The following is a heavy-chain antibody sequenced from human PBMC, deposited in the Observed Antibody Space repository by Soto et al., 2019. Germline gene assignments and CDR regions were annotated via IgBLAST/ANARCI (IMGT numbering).Heavy chain of an antibody. CDR3: ARADILTGYYYYGMDV. Sequence: GASVKVSCKASGGTFSSYAISWVRQAPGQGLEWMGGIIPIFGTANYAQKFQGRVTITADESTSTAYMELSSLRSEDTAVYYCARADILTGYYYYGMDVWGQGTTVTVSS. CDR2: IIPIFGTA. CDR1: GGTFSSYA. J-gene: IGHJ6*02. D-gene: IGHD3-9*01. V-gene: IGHV1-69*13.